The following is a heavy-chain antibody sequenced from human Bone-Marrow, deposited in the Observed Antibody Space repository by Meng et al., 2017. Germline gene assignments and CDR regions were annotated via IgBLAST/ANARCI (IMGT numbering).Heavy chain of an antibody. CDR1: GFTFSSYA. CDR3: ATSWYSGSPGDY. Sequence: GESLKISFAASGFTFSSYAMSWVRQAPGKGLEWVSAISGSGGSTYYADSVKGRFTISRDNSKNTLYLKMNSLRAEDTAVYYCATSWYSGSPGDYWGQGTLVTVSS. V-gene: IGHV3-23*01. J-gene: IGHJ4*02. CDR2: ISGSGGST. D-gene: IGHD1-26*01.